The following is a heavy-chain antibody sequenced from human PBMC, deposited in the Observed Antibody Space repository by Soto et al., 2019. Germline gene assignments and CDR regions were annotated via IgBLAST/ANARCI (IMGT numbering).Heavy chain of an antibody. V-gene: IGHV3-33*01. D-gene: IGHD6-13*01. CDR3: ARDRSRTEYYYYYGMDV. CDR1: GFTFSSYG. J-gene: IGHJ6*02. CDR2: IWYDGSNK. Sequence: PGGSLRLSCAASGFTFSSYGMHWVRRAPGRGLEWVAVIWYDGSNKYYADSVKGRFTISRDNSKNTLYLQMNSLRAEDTAVYYCARDRSRTEYYYYYGMDVWGQGTTVTVSS.